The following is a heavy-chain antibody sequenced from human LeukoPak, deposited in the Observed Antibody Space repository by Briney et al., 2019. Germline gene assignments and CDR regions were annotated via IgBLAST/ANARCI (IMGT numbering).Heavy chain of an antibody. CDR3: ARDQFSSGWSNFDY. J-gene: IGHJ4*02. V-gene: IGHV3-33*08. CDR2: IWYDGSNK. Sequence: GGSLRLSCAASGFTFNTCWMHWVRQAPGKGLEWVAVIWYDGSNKYYADSVKGRFTISRDNSKNTLYLQMNSLRAEDTAVYYCARDQFSSGWSNFDYWGQGTLVTVSS. CDR1: GFTFNTCW. D-gene: IGHD6-19*01.